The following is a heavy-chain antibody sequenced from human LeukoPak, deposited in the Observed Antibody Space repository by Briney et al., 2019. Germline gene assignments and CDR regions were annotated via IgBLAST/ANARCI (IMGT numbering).Heavy chain of an antibody. CDR3: ARHGYTASHYFLDF. J-gene: IGHJ4*02. V-gene: IGHV4-4*07. Sequence: SETLSLTCTVSSGSINNYYWGWVRQPAGRGLEWIGRIYTTGKTDYNPSLKSRLTMSVDTSKRQFSLNLRSVTAADTAIYYCARHGYTASHYFLDFWSQGTLVTVSS. CDR1: SGSINNYY. D-gene: IGHD3-16*01. CDR2: IYTTGKT.